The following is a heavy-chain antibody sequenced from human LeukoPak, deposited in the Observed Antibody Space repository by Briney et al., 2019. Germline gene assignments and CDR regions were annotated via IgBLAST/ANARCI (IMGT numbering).Heavy chain of an antibody. V-gene: IGHV3-21*01. CDR3: ARVLAYYDFWSGYSDY. D-gene: IGHD3-3*01. CDR2: IGSSSSYI. CDR1: GFTFSSYV. Sequence: GGSLRLSCAASGFTFSSYVMNWVRQAPGRGLEGVSSIGSSSSYIYYADSMKGRFTISRDNAKKSLYLQMNSLRAEDTAVYYCARVLAYYDFWSGYSDYWGQGTLVTVSS. J-gene: IGHJ4*01.